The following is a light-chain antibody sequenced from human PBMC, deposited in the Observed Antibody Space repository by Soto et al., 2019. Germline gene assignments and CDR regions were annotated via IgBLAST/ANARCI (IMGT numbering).Light chain of an antibody. CDR1: QGVSSA. CDR3: HQFNSYPLT. V-gene: IGKV1-13*02. Sequence: AIQLTQSPSSLSASVGDRVTITCRASQGVSSALAWYQQKPGKAPKVLIYDASSLESVVPSRLRGSGSGTDFTRTISRLQPEDYATYYCHQFNSYPLTFGEVKRLEIK. J-gene: IGKJ5*01. CDR2: DAS.